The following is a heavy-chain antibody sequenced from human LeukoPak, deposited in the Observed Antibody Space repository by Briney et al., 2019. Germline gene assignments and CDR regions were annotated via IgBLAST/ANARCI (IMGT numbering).Heavy chain of an antibody. J-gene: IGHJ3*02. CDR1: GYTFTGYY. D-gene: IGHD3-9*01. V-gene: IGHV1-2*02. Sequence: ASMKVSCKTSGYTFTGYYLHWVRQAPGQGLEWMGWINPNSGGTNYAQKFQGRVTMTRDTSISTAYMELSRLRSDDTAVYYCARVSLKAKKLRYFDWLLKLPSNDAFDIWGQGTMVTVSS. CDR2: INPNSGGT. CDR3: ARVSLKAKKLRYFDWLLKLPSNDAFDI.